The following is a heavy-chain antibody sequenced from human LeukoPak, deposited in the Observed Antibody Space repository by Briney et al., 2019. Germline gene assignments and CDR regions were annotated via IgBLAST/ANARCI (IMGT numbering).Heavy chain of an antibody. CDR1: GFTFNTYT. D-gene: IGHD6-19*01. CDR2: ISYDGSNK. Sequence: GGSLRLSCVASGFTFNTYTMNWVRQAPGKGLEWVAVISYDGSNKYYADSVKGRFTISRDNSKNTLYLQMNSLRAEDTAVYYCASPAGRTAVAGTGIQASYWGQGTLVTVSS. CDR3: ASPAGRTAVAGTGIQASY. J-gene: IGHJ4*02. V-gene: IGHV3-30-3*01.